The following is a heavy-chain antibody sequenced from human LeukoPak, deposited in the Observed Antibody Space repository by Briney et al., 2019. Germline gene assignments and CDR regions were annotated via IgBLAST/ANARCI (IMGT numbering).Heavy chain of an antibody. CDR1: GFTVSSNY. J-gene: IGHJ5*02. Sequence: GGSLRLSCAASGFTVSSNYMSLVRQAAGEGLGLVAVLFSGGSTYYADSVNGRFTISRDNSKNTLYLHMNSLRAEDTAVYYCARDSGIAVAGFDPWGQGTLVTVPS. CDR2: LFSGGST. V-gene: IGHV3-53*01. CDR3: ARDSGIAVAGFDP. D-gene: IGHD6-19*01.